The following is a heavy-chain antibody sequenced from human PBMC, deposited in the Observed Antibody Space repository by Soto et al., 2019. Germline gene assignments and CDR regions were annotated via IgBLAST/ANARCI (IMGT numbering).Heavy chain of an antibody. CDR3: ARGLFGQQWLVGFDT. D-gene: IGHD6-19*01. V-gene: IGHV1-69*01. CDR1: GGSFSNYI. CDR2: TIPMFATA. Sequence: QVHLVQSGAEVKKPGSSVKVSCKASGGSFSNYIFAWVRQAPGQGLEWMGGTIPMFATAQYAQKLQGRVTITADESTSTVYMHLNSLTSADTAVYYCARGLFGQQWLVGFDTWGQGTLVTVSS. J-gene: IGHJ4*02.